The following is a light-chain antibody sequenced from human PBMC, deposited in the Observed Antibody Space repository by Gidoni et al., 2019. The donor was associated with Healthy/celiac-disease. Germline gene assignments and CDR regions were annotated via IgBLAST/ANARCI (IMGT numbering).Light chain of an antibody. Sequence: AILMTQSPSSLSASTGDRVTITCRASQGISSYLAWYQQKPGKAPKLLIYDASTLQSGVPSRFSGSGSGTDFTLTISCLQSEDFATYYCQQYYSYPLTFGPGTKVDIK. CDR2: DAS. CDR3: QQYYSYPLT. V-gene: IGKV1-8*01. J-gene: IGKJ3*01. CDR1: QGISSY.